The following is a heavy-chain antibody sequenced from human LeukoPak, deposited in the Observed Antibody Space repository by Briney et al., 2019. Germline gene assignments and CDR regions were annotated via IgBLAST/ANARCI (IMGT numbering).Heavy chain of an antibody. Sequence: GGSLRLSCAASGFTFRSYAMSWVRQAPGKGLEWVSAISGSGGSTYYADSVKGRFTISIDNSKNTLYLQMNSLRAEDTAVYYCAKGVGDLYNWFDPWGQGTLVTVSS. J-gene: IGHJ5*02. CDR1: GFTFRSYA. CDR3: AKGVGDLYNWFDP. D-gene: IGHD2-21*02. CDR2: ISGSGGST. V-gene: IGHV3-23*01.